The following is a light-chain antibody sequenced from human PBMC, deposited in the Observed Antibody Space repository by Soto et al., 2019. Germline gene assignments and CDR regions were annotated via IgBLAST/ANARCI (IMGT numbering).Light chain of an antibody. V-gene: IGLV2-14*01. CDR1: RSDIGGYNY. CDR2: GVS. CDR3: NSYRSSIIPVL. Sequence: QSALTQPASVSGSPGQSITISCTGTRSDIGGYNYVSWYQQHPGKAPKLMIYGVSNRPSGVSGRFFGSKSGNTASLTISGLQPEYEADYYCNSYRSSIIPVLFGGGTKLTDL. J-gene: IGLJ2*01.